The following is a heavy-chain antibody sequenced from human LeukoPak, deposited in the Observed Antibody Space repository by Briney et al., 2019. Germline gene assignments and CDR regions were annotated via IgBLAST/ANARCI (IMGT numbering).Heavy chain of an antibody. V-gene: IGHV4-30-2*01. J-gene: IGHJ4*02. CDR3: ATLNYYDSSGS. CDR1: GGSISSGGYS. D-gene: IGHD3-22*01. CDR2: IYHSGGT. Sequence: SQTLSLTCAVSGGSISSGGYSWSWIRQPPGKGLEWIGYIYHSGGTYYNPSLKSRVTISVDRSKNQFSLKLSSVTAADTAVYYCATLNYYDSSGSWGQGTLVTVSS.